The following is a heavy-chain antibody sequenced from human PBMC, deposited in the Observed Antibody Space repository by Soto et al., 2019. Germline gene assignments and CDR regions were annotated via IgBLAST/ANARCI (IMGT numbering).Heavy chain of an antibody. D-gene: IGHD3-22*01. CDR2: ISYDGSNK. J-gene: IGHJ4*02. Sequence: PGGSLRLSCAASGFTFSSYGMHWVRQAPGKGLEWVAVISYDGSNKYYADSVKGRFTISRDNSKNTLYLQMNSLRAEDTAVYYCAIPHYYDSSRFDYWGQGTLVTVSS. CDR1: GFTFSSYG. CDR3: AIPHYYDSSRFDY. V-gene: IGHV3-30*03.